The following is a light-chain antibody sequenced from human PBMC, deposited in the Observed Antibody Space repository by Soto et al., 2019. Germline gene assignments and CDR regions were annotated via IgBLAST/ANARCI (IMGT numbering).Light chain of an antibody. CDR1: QSISSW. CDR3: QQYNSYSRT. V-gene: IGKV1-5*03. J-gene: IGKJ2*02. Sequence: DIQMTQSPSTLSASVGDRVTITCRASQSISSWLAWYQQKPGKAPKLLIYKASSLESGVPSRFSGSGSGTEFTLTISSLQPDDSATHYCQQYNSYSRTFGQGTKVDI. CDR2: KAS.